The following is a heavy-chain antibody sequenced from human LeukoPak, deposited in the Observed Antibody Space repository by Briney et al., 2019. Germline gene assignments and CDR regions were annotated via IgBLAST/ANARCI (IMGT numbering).Heavy chain of an antibody. J-gene: IGHJ4*02. V-gene: IGHV3-74*01. Sequence: GGSLRLSCAASGFTFSSYWMHWVRQAPGKGLVWVSRINSDGSSTSYADSVKGRFTVSRDNAKNTLYLQMNSLRAEDTAVYYCARGTGSYILDYWGQGTLVTVSS. CDR3: ARGTGSYILDY. CDR2: INSDGSST. CDR1: GFTFSSYW. D-gene: IGHD6-6*01.